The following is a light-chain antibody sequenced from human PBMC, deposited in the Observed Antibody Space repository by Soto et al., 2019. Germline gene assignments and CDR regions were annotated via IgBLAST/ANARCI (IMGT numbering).Light chain of an antibody. CDR1: QSLSSY. Sequence: EIVLTQSPATLSLSPGERATLSCRASQSLSSYLAWYQQKPGQAPRLLIYGASIRATGIPARFSGSGSGTDFTLTISSLEPEDFVVYYCQQRSNWPLTFGGGTKVEFK. CDR2: GAS. V-gene: IGKV3-11*01. CDR3: QQRSNWPLT. J-gene: IGKJ4*01.